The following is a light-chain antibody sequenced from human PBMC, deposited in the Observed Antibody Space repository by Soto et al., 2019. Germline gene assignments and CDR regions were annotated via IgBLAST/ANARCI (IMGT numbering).Light chain of an antibody. CDR1: SSDVGGYNY. J-gene: IGLJ3*02. Sequence: QSALTQPASVSGSPGQSITISCTGTSSDVGGYNYVSWYQQHPGKAPKLMIYEVSNRPSGVSNRFSGSKSGNTASLTISGLQADDEADYSCSSYTSSSTVFGGGTKLTVL. CDR2: EVS. CDR3: SSYTSSSTV. V-gene: IGLV2-14*01.